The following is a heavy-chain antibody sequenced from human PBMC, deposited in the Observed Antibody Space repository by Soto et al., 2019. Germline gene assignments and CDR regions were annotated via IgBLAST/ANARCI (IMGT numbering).Heavy chain of an antibody. V-gene: IGHV5-10-1*01. CDR1: GYSFTSYY. CDR2: IDPSDSYT. D-gene: IGHD3-22*01. CDR3: ARHGYHDSSAYSWT. Sequence: GESLKISCKGSGYSFTSYYISWVRQMPGKGLEWMGRIDPSDSYTNYNPSFQGHVTISVDKSISTSYLQWSSLKASDTAMYYCARHGYHDSSAYSWTWGQGTPVTVSS. J-gene: IGHJ5*02.